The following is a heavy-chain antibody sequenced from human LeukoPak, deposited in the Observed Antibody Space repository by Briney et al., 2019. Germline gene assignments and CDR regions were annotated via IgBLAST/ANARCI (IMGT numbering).Heavy chain of an antibody. J-gene: IGHJ5*02. V-gene: IGHV1-8*01. CDR2: MNPNSGNT. Sequence: ASVKVSCKASGYTFTSYDINWVRQATGRGLEWMGWMNPNSGNTGYAQKFQGRVTMTRNTSISTAYMELSSLRSEDTAVYYCARSAGGRGWFDPWGQGTLVTVSS. D-gene: IGHD5-24*01. CDR1: GYTFTSYD. CDR3: ARSAGGRGWFDP.